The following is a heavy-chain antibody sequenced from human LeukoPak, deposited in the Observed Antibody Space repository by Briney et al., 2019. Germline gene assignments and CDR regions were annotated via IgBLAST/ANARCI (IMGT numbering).Heavy chain of an antibody. D-gene: IGHD2-15*01. Sequence: GASVKVSCKASGYTFTSYDINWVRQATGQGLERMGWMNPNSGNTGYAQKFQGRVTMTRNTSISTAYMELSSLRSEDTAVYYCARGSGKVAATRVAGWFDPWGQGTLVTVSS. V-gene: IGHV1-8*01. CDR3: ARGSGKVAATRVAGWFDP. CDR1: GYTFTSYD. J-gene: IGHJ5*02. CDR2: MNPNSGNT.